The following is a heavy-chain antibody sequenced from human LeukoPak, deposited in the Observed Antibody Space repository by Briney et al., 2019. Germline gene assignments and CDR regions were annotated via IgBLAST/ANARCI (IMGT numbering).Heavy chain of an antibody. CDR3: ARALRKAAHPPRDLYYYYMDV. CDR1: GGSFSGYY. Sequence: SETLSLTCAVYGGSFSGYYWSWIRQPPGKGLEWIGEINHSGSTNYNPSLKSRVTISVDTSKNQFSLKLSSVTAADTAVYYCARALRKAAHPPRDLYYYYMDVWGKGTTVTVSS. J-gene: IGHJ6*03. V-gene: IGHV4-34*01. CDR2: INHSGST. D-gene: IGHD6-6*01.